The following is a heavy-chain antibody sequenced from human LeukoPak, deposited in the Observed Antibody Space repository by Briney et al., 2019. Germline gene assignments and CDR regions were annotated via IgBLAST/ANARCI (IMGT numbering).Heavy chain of an antibody. J-gene: IGHJ5*02. CDR3: ARAYYSLPTLTWFDP. V-gene: IGHV4-30-2*01. D-gene: IGHD4-11*01. CDR1: GGSISSGGYS. CDR2: IYHSGST. Sequence: SETLFLTCAVSGGSISSGGYSWSWIRQPPGKGLEWIGYIYHSGSTYYNPSLKSRVTISVDRSKNQFSLKLSSVTAADTAVYYCARAYYSLPTLTWFDPWGQGTLVTVSS.